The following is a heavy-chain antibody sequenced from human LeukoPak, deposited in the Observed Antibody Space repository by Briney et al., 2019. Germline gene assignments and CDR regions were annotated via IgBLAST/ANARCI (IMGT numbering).Heavy chain of an antibody. CDR2: INHSGST. CDR3: ARVRSSGYYLNYFDY. Sequence: PSETLSLTCAVYGGSFSGYYWSWIRQPPGKGPEWIGEINHSGSTNYNPSLKSRVTISVDTSKNQFSLKLSSVTAADTAVYYCARVRSSGYYLNYFDYWGQGTLVTVSS. J-gene: IGHJ4*02. V-gene: IGHV4-34*01. CDR1: GGSFSGYY. D-gene: IGHD3-22*01.